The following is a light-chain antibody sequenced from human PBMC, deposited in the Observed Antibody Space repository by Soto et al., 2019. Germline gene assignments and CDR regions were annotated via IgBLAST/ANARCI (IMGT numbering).Light chain of an antibody. Sequence: IVLTQSPGTLSLSPGERATLACRASQSVSNNYLAWYQQKPGQAPRXXIYGASNRATGIPARFSGSGSETDFTITISNLEPEDCEVDYCQQRSNWPRSFGPGTKVDIK. CDR2: GAS. V-gene: IGKV3-11*01. CDR1: QSVSNNY. J-gene: IGKJ3*01. CDR3: QQRSNWPRS.